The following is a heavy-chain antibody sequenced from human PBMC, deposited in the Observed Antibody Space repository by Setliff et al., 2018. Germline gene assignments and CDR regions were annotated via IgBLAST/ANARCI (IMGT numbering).Heavy chain of an antibody. Sequence: GGSLRFSCAASGFTFSTYRMHWVRQAPGKGLEWVSSIGGSSADIYYADSVRGRFTISRDNSKNTLYLQMNSLRPEDTAVYYCARTCSGSGCYAGLESWGQGTPVTVSS. CDR3: ARTCSGSGCYAGLES. CDR1: GFTFSTYR. V-gene: IGHV3-21*01. J-gene: IGHJ4*02. CDR2: IGGSSADI. D-gene: IGHD2-15*01.